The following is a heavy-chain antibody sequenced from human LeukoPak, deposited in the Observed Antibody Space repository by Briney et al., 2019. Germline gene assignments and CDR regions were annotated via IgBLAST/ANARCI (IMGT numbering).Heavy chain of an antibody. CDR3: AKTRPLDSSSWSHGDY. V-gene: IGHV3-23*01. D-gene: IGHD6-13*01. CDR1: GFTFSTYA. Sequence: PGGSLRLSCAASGFTFSTYAMSWVRQAPGKGLEWVSAISGSGGTTYYADSVKGRFTISRDNSRDTLHLQMNSLRAEDTAVYYCAKTRPLDSSSWSHGDYWGQGTLVTASS. J-gene: IGHJ4*02. CDR2: ISGSGGTT.